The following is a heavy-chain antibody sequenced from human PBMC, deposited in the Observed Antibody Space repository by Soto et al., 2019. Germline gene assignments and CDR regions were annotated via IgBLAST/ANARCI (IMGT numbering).Heavy chain of an antibody. Sequence: AGVTVSCTAYGYTFTSYGISWVRQAPGQGLEWMGWISAYNGNTKYAQKLQGRVTMTTDKSTSTAYMELRSLRSDDTAVDYCAREHYEAYYKNGMDFWGQGTKVTVPS. CDR2: ISAYNGNT. J-gene: IGHJ6*02. V-gene: IGHV1-18*01. D-gene: IGHD3-3*01. CDR1: GYTFTSYG. CDR3: AREHYEAYYKNGMDF.